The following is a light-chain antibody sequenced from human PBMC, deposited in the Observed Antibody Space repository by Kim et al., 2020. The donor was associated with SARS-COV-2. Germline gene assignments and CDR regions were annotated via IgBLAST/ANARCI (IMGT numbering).Light chain of an antibody. V-gene: IGLV2-23*03. Sequence: QSFTISCTGTSSDVGSSNLVSWYQQHPGKAPKLMIYEGSKRPSGVSNRFSGSKSGNTASLTISGLQAEDEADYYCCSYAGSSTFYVFGTGTKVTVL. CDR2: EGS. CDR1: SSDVGSSNL. J-gene: IGLJ1*01. CDR3: CSYAGSSTFYV.